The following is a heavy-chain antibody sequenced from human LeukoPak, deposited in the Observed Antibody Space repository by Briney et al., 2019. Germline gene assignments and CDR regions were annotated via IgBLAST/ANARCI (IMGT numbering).Heavy chain of an antibody. CDR3: ARRPLFIGAVNYYYMDV. D-gene: IGHD3-3*01. J-gene: IGHJ6*03. V-gene: IGHV4-34*01. CDR2: INHSGST. CDR1: GGSFSGYY. Sequence: PSETLSLTCAVYGGSFSGYYWSWIRQPPGKGLEWIGEINHSGSTNYNPSLKSRVTISVDTSKNQFSLKLNSVTAADTAVYSCARRPLFIGAVNYYYMDVWGKGTTVTVSS.